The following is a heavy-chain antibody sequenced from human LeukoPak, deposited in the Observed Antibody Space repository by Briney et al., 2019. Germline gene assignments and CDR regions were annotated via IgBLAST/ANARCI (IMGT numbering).Heavy chain of an antibody. D-gene: IGHD1-20*01. V-gene: IGHV3-7*01. J-gene: IGHJ6*02. CDR2: IKQDGSEK. CDR3: ARDGITGSHYGMDV. CDR1: GFTFSSYW. Sequence: GGSLRLSCAASGFTFSSYWMSWVRQAPGKGLEWVANIKQDGSEKYYVDSVKGRFTISRDNAKNSLYLQMNSLRAEGTAVYYCARDGITGSHYGMDVWGQGTTVTVSS.